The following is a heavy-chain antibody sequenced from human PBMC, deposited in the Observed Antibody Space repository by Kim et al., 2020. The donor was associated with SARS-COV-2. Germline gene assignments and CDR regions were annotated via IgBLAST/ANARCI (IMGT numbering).Heavy chain of an antibody. CDR3: AKDLSGNYYVFDY. Sequence: GGSLRLSCAASGFTFSSFVMTWVRQAPGKGLEWVSAISGSGTETYYADSVKGRFTISRDNSKNTLYLQMNSLRAEDTAVYSCAKDLSGNYYVFDYWGQGTLVTVSS. D-gene: IGHD1-26*01. V-gene: IGHV3-23*01. J-gene: IGHJ4*02. CDR1: GFTFSSFV. CDR2: ISGSGTET.